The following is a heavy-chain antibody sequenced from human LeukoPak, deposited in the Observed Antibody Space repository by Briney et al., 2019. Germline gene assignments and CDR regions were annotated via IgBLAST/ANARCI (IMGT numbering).Heavy chain of an antibody. J-gene: IGHJ3*02. Sequence: SETLSLTCAVYGGSFSPYYWSWIRQSPDKGLEWIGEINHSGSTNYNPSLKSRVTISVDTSKNQFSLKLSSVTAADTAVYFCARGPYSYDSSGAFDIWGQGTMVTVSS. CDR3: ARGPYSYDSSGAFDI. V-gene: IGHV4-34*01. D-gene: IGHD3-22*01. CDR2: INHSGST. CDR1: GGSFSPYY.